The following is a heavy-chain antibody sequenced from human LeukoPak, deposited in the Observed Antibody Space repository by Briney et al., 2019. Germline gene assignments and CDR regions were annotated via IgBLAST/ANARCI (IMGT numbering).Heavy chain of an antibody. CDR1: GYSISSGYY. V-gene: IGHV4-38-2*01. J-gene: IGHJ4*02. Sequence: SETLSLACAVSGYSISSGYYWGWIRQPPGKGLEWIGSIYHSGNTNYNPSLKSRVTISVDTSKNQFSLKVSSVTAADTALYYCARWYSSSGYLDYWGQGTLVTVSS. D-gene: IGHD6-6*01. CDR3: ARWYSSSGYLDY. CDR2: IYHSGNT.